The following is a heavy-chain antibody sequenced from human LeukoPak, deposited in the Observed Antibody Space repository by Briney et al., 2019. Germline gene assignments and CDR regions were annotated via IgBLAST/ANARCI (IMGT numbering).Heavy chain of an antibody. CDR3: ARDTPYYYYGMDV. Sequence: PGGSLRLSCAASGFTLSSYSMNWVRQAPGKGLEWVSSISSSSSYIYYADSVKGRFTISRDNAKNSLYLQMNSLRAEDTAVYYCARDTPYYYYGMDVWGQGTTVTVSS. J-gene: IGHJ6*02. CDR2: ISSSSSYI. V-gene: IGHV3-21*01. CDR1: GFTLSSYS.